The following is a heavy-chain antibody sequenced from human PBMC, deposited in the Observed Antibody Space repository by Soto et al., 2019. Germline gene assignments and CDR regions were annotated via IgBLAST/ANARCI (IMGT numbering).Heavy chain of an antibody. CDR3: ARDRGRAAAGEYHYYGMDV. Sequence: ASVKFSCKASGYTFTSYGISWVRQAPGQGLEWMGVINPSGGSTGYAQKFQGRVTMTRDTSTSTVYMEMGSLRSEDTAVYYCARDRGRAAAGEYHYYGMDVWGQGTTVTVSS. CDR2: INPSGGST. V-gene: IGHV1-46*01. CDR1: GYTFTSYG. J-gene: IGHJ6*02. D-gene: IGHD6-13*01.